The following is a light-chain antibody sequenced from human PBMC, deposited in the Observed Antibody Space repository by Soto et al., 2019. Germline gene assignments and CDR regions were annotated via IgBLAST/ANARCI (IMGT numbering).Light chain of an antibody. J-gene: IGKJ4*01. CDR1: QSVTDF. CDR2: DAS. V-gene: IGKV3-11*01. Sequence: EVVMTQSPATLSASPWERATLSCRASQSVTDFLAWYQQKPGQAPRLLIYDASNRATGIPARFSGSGSGTDFTLTISSLEPEDFAVYYCQQRSKWPLTFGGGTKVDIK. CDR3: QQRSKWPLT.